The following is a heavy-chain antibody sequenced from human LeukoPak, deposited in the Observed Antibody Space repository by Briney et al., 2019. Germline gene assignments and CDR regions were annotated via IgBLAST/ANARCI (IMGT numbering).Heavy chain of an antibody. J-gene: IGHJ6*03. CDR2: ISAYNGNT. V-gene: IGHV1-18*01. D-gene: IGHD6-13*01. Sequence: ASVKVSCKASGYTFTSYGVSWVRQAPGQGLEWMGWISAYNGNTNYAQKLQGRVTMTTDTSTSTAYMELSSLRSEDTAVYYCARLGGSWYSYYYYYMDVWGKGTTVTVSS. CDR1: GYTFTSYG. CDR3: ARLGGSWYSYYYYYMDV.